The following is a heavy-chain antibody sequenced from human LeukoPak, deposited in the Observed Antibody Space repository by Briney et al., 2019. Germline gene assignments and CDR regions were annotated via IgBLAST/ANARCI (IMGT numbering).Heavy chain of an antibody. J-gene: IGHJ3*02. D-gene: IGHD3-10*01. CDR2: INPNSGGT. CDR1: GYTFTGYY. V-gene: IGHV1-2*02. CDR3: ARSKPYGSGSYYLDAFDI. Sequence: ASVKVSCKASGYTFTGYYMHWVRQAPGQGLEWMGWINPNSGGTNYAQKFQGRVTMTRDTSISTAYMELSRLRPDDTAVYYCARSKPYGSGSYYLDAFDIWGQGTMVTVSS.